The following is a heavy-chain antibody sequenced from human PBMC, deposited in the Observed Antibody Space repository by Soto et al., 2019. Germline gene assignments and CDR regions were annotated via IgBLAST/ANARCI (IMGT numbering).Heavy chain of an antibody. CDR1: GFTFSSYA. J-gene: IGHJ4*02. CDR3: AKEGRARGGGYFDY. V-gene: IGHV3-30-3*01. D-gene: IGHD3-10*01. Sequence: GGSLRLSCAASGFTFSSYAIQWVRQAPGKGLEWVAVISNDGSNKYYEDSVKGRFTISRDNSKNTLYLQMNSLRAEDTAVYYCAKEGRARGGGYFDYWGQGTLVTVSS. CDR2: ISNDGSNK.